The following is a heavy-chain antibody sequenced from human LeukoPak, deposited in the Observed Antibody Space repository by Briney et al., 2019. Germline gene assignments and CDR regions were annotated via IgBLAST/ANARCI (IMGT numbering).Heavy chain of an antibody. CDR2: MDPNSGNT. CDR3: AIRRLWGDREIGTYYPRFDG. J-gene: IGHJ5*02. D-gene: IGHD1-26*01. CDR1: GYTFTTYD. Sequence: ASVRVSCTPSGYTFTTYDINWVPQAAGQGRKWRGWMDPNSGNTGYAQNFPGRLTITRNTSISTVYMDLSSLRSADPALCYCAIRRLWGDREIGTYYPRFDGWGQGTLVTVSS. V-gene: IGHV1-8*03.